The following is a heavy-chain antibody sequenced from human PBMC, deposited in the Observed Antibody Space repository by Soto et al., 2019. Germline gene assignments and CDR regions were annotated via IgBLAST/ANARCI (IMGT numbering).Heavy chain of an antibody. CDR2: IKQDGSEK. V-gene: IGHV3-7*01. D-gene: IGHD2-21*01. CDR3: ARDPGGYYDY. Sequence: PGGSLRLSCAASEFTFRNYAMTWVRQAPGKGLEWVANIKQDGSEKYYVDSVKGRFTISRDNAKNSLYLQMNSLRAEDTAVYYCARDPGGYYDYWGQGTLVTVSS. J-gene: IGHJ4*02. CDR1: EFTFRNYA.